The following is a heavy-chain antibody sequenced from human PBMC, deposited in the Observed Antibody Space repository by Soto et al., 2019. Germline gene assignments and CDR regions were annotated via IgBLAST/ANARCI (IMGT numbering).Heavy chain of an antibody. D-gene: IGHD5-18*01. CDR1: GFTFSSYS. J-gene: IGHJ4*02. Sequence: PGGSLRLSCAASGFTFSSYSMNWVRQAPGKGLEWVSYISSSSSTIYYADSVKGRFTISRDNAKNSLYLQMNSLGDEDTAVYYCARDRDTAMATFDYWGQGTLVTVSS. CDR2: ISSSSSTI. V-gene: IGHV3-48*02. CDR3: ARDRDTAMATFDY.